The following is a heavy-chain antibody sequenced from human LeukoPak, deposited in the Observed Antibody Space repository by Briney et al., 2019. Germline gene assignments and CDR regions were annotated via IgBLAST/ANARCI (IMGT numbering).Heavy chain of an antibody. D-gene: IGHD2-15*01. Sequence: GDSLKISCKGAGYSFTSYWITWVRQMPGKGLEWMGRIDPSDYYTNYSPSFQGHVTISADKSIGTAYLQWSSLKASDTAMYYCARHDSPHDAFDIWGQGTMVTVSS. J-gene: IGHJ3*02. CDR1: GYSFTSYW. CDR2: IDPSDYYT. CDR3: ARHDSPHDAFDI. V-gene: IGHV5-10-1*01.